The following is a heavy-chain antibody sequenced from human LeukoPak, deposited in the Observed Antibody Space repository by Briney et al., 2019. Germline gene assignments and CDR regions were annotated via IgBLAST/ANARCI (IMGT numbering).Heavy chain of an antibody. CDR1: GFTFSNYA. CDR2: ISGSGGST. J-gene: IGHJ4*02. Sequence: GGSLRLSCAASGFTFSNYAMSWVRQAPGKGLEWVSAISGSGGSTHYADSVKGRFTISRDNSKNTLFLQMNSLRAEDTAVYYCAKDQEILVVPAAINYWGQGTLVTVSS. CDR3: AKDQEILVVPAAINY. D-gene: IGHD2-2*02. V-gene: IGHV3-23*01.